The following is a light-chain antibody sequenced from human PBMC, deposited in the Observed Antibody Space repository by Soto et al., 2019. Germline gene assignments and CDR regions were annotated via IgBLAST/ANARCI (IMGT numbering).Light chain of an antibody. CDR3: QQSYSSLYT. J-gene: IGKJ2*01. Sequence: DIQMTQSPSSLSASVGDRVTITCRASQIINTYLNWYQQKPGKPPKLLIFCASSLRSGVPSRFSGTGSGTDFTLTINSLQPDDFATYYCQQSYSSLYTFGQGTKLEIK. CDR2: CAS. V-gene: IGKV1-39*01. CDR1: QIINTY.